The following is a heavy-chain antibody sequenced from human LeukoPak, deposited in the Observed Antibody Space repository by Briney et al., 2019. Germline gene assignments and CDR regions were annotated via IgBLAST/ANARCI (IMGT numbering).Heavy chain of an antibody. CDR1: GGSVSSSSYY. CDR2: IYHSGST. J-gene: IGHJ5*02. V-gene: IGHV4-39*07. D-gene: IGHD3-16*02. CDR3: ARHGGEGRYNWFDP. Sequence: PSETLSLTCTVSGGSVSSSSYYWGWIRQPPGKGLEWIGSIYHSGSTYYNPSLKIRVTISVDTSKNQFSLKLRSVTAADTAVYYCARHGGEGRYNWFDPWGQGTLVTVSS.